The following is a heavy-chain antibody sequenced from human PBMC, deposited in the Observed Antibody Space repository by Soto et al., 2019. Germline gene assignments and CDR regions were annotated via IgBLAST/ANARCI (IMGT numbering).Heavy chain of an antibody. V-gene: IGHV3-11*01. CDR2: ISSSGSTI. CDR3: ARDAYYDILTGHTGSFDY. J-gene: IGHJ4*02. Sequence: GGSPRLSCAASGFTFSDYYMSWIRQAPGKVLEGVSYISSSGSTIYYADSVKGRFTISRDNAKNSLYLQMNSLRAEDTAVYYCARDAYYDILTGHTGSFDYWGQGTLVTVSS. CDR1: GFTFSDYY. D-gene: IGHD3-9*01.